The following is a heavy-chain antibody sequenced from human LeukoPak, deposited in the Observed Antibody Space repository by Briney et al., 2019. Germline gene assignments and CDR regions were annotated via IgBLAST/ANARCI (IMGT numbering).Heavy chain of an antibody. J-gene: IGHJ5*02. V-gene: IGHV3-23*01. CDR3: AREWRYCSGGSCYSETAP. CDR1: EFTFRSYT. CDR2: ISASGTT. D-gene: IGHD2-15*01. Sequence: GGSLRLFCAASEFTFRSYTMAWVRQAPGKGLEWVSLISASGTTYNANSVKGRFTISTDSSKNTLYLQMNSLRAEDTAVYYCAREWRYCSGGSCYSETAPWGQGTLVTVSS.